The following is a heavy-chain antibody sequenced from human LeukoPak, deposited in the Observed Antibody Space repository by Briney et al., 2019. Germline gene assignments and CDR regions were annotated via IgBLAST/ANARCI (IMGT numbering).Heavy chain of an antibody. D-gene: IGHD3-3*01. V-gene: IGHV1-24*01. J-gene: IGHJ4*02. CDR3: ATVEYYDFWSGYYTLDY. CDR2: FDPEDGET. CDR1: GYTLTELS. Sequence: GASVKVSCKVSGYTLTELSMHWVRQAPGKGLEWMGGFDPEDGETIYAQKFQGRVTMTEDTSTDTAYMELSSLRSEDTAVYYCATVEYYDFWSGYYTLDYWGQGTLVTVSS.